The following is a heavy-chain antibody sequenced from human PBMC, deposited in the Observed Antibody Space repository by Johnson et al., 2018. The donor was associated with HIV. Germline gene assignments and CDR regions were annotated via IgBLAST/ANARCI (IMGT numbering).Heavy chain of an antibody. V-gene: IGHV3-15*01. Sequence: VLLVESGGGLVKAGGSLRLSCAASGFTFSNAWMSWVRQAPGKGLEWVGRIKSKTEGGPTDYAAPVKGRFTISRDDSKNTLYLQMNSLKTEDTAVYYCTTPRPNWGWNAFDIWGQGTMVTVSS. CDR2: IKSKTEGGPT. CDR3: TTPRPNWGWNAFDI. CDR1: GFTFSNAW. J-gene: IGHJ3*02. D-gene: IGHD7-27*01.